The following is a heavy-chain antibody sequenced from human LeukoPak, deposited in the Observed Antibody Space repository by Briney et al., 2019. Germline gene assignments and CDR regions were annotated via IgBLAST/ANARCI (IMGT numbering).Heavy chain of an antibody. D-gene: IGHD5-24*01. J-gene: IGHJ6*02. Sequence: GGSLRLSCAASRFTFSNYEMNWVRQAPGKGLEWISFVSSSGGTMYYADSVRGRFTLSRDNAKTSLYLQMNSLRAEDTAVYYCARTEMSPFYYYGMDVWGQGTTVTVSS. CDR1: RFTFSNYE. CDR3: ARTEMSPFYYYGMDV. V-gene: IGHV3-48*03. CDR2: VSSSGGTM.